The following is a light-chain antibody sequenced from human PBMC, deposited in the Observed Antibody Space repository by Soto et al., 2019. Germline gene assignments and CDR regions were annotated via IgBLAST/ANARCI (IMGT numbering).Light chain of an antibody. Sequence: EIVLTQSPDTLSLSPGERATLSCRASQSVRSNYLAWYQQKPGQAPRFLIYDASSRATGIPDRFSGSGSGTDFTLTISRLEPEDFAVYYCQQYGSSPLTFGRGTKVEIK. J-gene: IGKJ4*01. CDR2: DAS. CDR3: QQYGSSPLT. V-gene: IGKV3-20*01. CDR1: QSVRSNY.